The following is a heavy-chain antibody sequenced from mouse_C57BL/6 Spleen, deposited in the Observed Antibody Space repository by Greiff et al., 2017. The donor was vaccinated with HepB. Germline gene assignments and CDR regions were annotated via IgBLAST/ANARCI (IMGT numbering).Heavy chain of an antibody. J-gene: IGHJ3*01. CDR3: ARRDYSWFAY. V-gene: IGHV1-64*01. Sequence: QVQLQQPGAELVKPGASVKLSCKASGYTFTSYWMHWVKQRPGQGLEWIGMIHPNSGSTNYNEKFKSKATLTVDKSSSTAYMQISSLTSEDSAVYYCARRDYSWFAYWGQGTLVTVSA. CDR1: GYTFTSYW. CDR2: IHPNSGST. D-gene: IGHD1-1*01.